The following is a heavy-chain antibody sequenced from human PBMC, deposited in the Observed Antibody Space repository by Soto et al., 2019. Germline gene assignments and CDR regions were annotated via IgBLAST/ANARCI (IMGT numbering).Heavy chain of an antibody. J-gene: IGHJ5*02. CDR3: AKDRGAYGDLNWFDP. V-gene: IGHV3-23*01. CDR2: ISGSGGST. Sequence: EVQLLESGGGLVQPGGSLRLSCAASGFTFSSYAMSWVRQAPGKGLEWVSAISGSGGSTYYADSVKGRFSISRDNSKNTLYLQMNSLRAEDTAVYYCAKDRGAYGDLNWFDPWGQGTLVTVSS. D-gene: IGHD4-17*01. CDR1: GFTFSSYA.